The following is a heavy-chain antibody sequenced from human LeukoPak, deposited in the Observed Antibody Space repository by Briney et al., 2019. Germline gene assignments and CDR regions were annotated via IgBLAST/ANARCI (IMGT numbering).Heavy chain of an antibody. Sequence: GSLRLSCAASGFTFSSYWMHWIRQPPGKGLEWIGYIYYSGSTYYNPSLKSRVTISVDTSKNQFSLKLSSVTAADTAVYYCARGLEGWFGKLFLDYWGQGTLVTVSS. CDR3: ARGLEGWFGKLFLDY. CDR1: GFTFSSYW. J-gene: IGHJ4*02. V-gene: IGHV4-59*12. D-gene: IGHD3-10*01. CDR2: IYYSGST.